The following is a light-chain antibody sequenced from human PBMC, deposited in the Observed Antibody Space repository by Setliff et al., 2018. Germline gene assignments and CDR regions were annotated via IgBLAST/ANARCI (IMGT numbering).Light chain of an antibody. Sequence: QSALAQPASVSGSPGQSITISCTGTSSDVGGYDYVSWYQQHPGKVPKLMVYDVSNRPSGVSDRFSGSKSGDTAFLTISGLQAEDEADYYCSSYSSSSTLVVFGGGTKGTVL. CDR1: SSDVGGYDY. CDR3: SSYSSSSTLVV. CDR2: DVS. J-gene: IGLJ2*01. V-gene: IGLV2-14*01.